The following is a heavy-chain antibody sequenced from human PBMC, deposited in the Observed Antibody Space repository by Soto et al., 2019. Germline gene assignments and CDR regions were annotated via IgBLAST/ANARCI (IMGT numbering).Heavy chain of an antibody. J-gene: IGHJ2*01. CDR3: ARPDFGDYWYFDL. CDR1: GYTFTSYG. Sequence: GASVKVSCKASGYTFTSYGISWVRQAPGQGLEWMGRIIPALGTATYAQKFQGRVTITADESATTVYMELNSLRSYDTAVYYCARPDFGDYWYFDLWGRGTLVTVSS. CDR2: IIPALGTA. D-gene: IGHD4-17*01. V-gene: IGHV1-69*11.